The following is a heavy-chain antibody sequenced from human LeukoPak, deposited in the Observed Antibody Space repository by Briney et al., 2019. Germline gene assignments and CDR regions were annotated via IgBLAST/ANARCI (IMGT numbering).Heavy chain of an antibody. J-gene: IGHJ4*02. V-gene: IGHV4-39*07. CDR3: ARGGYEDPYDY. D-gene: IGHD5-12*01. CDR2: VYYDGST. Sequence: SSETPSLTCTVSGDSISSTSYYWGWIRQPPGKGLECIASVYYDGSTHYNPSLKSRVTISVDTSKNQFSLKLNSVTAADTAVYYCARGGYEDPYDYWGQGTLVAVAS. CDR1: GDSISSTSYY.